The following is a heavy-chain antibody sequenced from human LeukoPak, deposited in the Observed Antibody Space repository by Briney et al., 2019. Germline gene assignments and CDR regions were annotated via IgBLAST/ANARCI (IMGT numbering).Heavy chain of an antibody. D-gene: IGHD2-21*02. CDR1: GFTFSSYE. CDR2: ISSSGSTI. J-gene: IGHJ4*02. Sequence: PGGSLRLSCAASGFTFSSYEMNWVRQAPGKGLEWVSYISSSGSTIYYADSVKDRFTISRDNAKNSLYLQMNSLRAEDTAVYYCAKDFVVVPGNVNYFDYWGQGTLVTVSS. V-gene: IGHV3-48*03. CDR3: AKDFVVVPGNVNYFDY.